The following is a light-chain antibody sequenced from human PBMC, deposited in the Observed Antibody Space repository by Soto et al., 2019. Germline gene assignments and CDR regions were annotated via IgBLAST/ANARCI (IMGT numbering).Light chain of an antibody. CDR1: SGSIASNY. Sequence: NFMLTQPHSVSESPGKTVTISCTRSSGSIASNYVQWYQQRPGSSPTTVIYEDNQRPSGVPDRFSGSIDSSSNSASLTISGLKTEDEADYYCQSSEVFGGGTKLTVL. CDR2: EDN. V-gene: IGLV6-57*01. CDR3: QSSEV. J-gene: IGLJ2*01.